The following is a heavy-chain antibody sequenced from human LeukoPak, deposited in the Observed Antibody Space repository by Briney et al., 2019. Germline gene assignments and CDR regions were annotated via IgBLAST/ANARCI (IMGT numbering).Heavy chain of an antibody. V-gene: IGHV3-21*01. J-gene: IGHJ4*02. D-gene: IGHD3-10*01. CDR1: EFTFSSYS. Sequence: PGGSLRLSCAASEFTFSSYSMNWVRQAPGKGLEWVSSISSSSSYIYYADSVKGRFTISRDNAKNSLYLQMNSLRAEDTAVYYCARDGYYYGSGSYYKVDFDYWGQGTLVTVSS. CDR2: ISSSSSYI. CDR3: ARDGYYYGSGSYYKVDFDY.